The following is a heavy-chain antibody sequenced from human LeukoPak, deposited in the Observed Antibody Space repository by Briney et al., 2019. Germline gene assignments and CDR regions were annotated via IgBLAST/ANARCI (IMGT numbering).Heavy chain of an antibody. CDR3: ARESPTSWRYYYYGMDV. V-gene: IGHV3-23*01. J-gene: IGHJ6*02. D-gene: IGHD2-2*01. CDR2: ISGSGGDT. CDR1: GFTFSNFL. Sequence: GGSLRLSCAASGFTFSNFLMTWVRQAPGKGPEWVSAISGSGGDTYYADSVKGRFTISRDNSKNTLYLQMNSLRAEDTAVYYCARESPTSWRYYYYGMDVWGQGTTVTVSS.